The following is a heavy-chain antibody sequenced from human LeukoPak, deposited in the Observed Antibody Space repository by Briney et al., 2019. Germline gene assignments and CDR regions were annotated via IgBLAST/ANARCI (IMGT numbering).Heavy chain of an antibody. CDR2: IYSGGST. V-gene: IGHV3-66*01. CDR1: GFTVSSNY. CDR3: ARGGAHYYDSSGYYYPDAFDI. D-gene: IGHD3-22*01. Sequence: GGSLRLSCAASGFTVSSNYMSWVRQAPGKGLEWVSVIYSGGSTYYADSVKGRFTISRDNSKNTLYLQMNSLRAGDTAVYYCARGGAHYYDSSGYYYPDAFDIWGQGTMVTVSS. J-gene: IGHJ3*02.